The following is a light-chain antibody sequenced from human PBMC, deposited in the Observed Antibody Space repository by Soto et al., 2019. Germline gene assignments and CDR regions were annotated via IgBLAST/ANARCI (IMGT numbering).Light chain of an antibody. CDR3: CSYAGSSTPSYV. CDR1: SSDVGSYNL. Sequence: QSLLTSPASVSLSPGQSLTISCTGTSSDVGSYNLVSWYQQHPGKAPKLMIYEGSKRPSGVSNRFSGSKSGNTASLTISGLQAEDEADYYCCSYAGSSTPSYVFGTGTKVTVL. CDR2: EGS. J-gene: IGLJ1*01. V-gene: IGLV2-23*01.